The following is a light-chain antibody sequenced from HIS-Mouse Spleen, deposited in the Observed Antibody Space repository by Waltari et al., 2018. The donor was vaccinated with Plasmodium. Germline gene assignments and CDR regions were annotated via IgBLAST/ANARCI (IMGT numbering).Light chain of an antibody. V-gene: IGLV3-1*01. CDR2: QDS. CDR1: QLGDKY. CDR3: QAWDSSTVV. Sequence: SYELTQPPSVSVSPGQTASITCPGDQLGDKYACWYRQQPGLSPVRVIYQDSTRPTGIPELFSGSNSGNTATLTISGTQAMDEADYYCQAWDSSTVVFGGGTKLTVL. J-gene: IGLJ2*01.